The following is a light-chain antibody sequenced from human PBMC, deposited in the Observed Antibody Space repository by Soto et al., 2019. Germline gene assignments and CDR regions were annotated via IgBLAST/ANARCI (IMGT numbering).Light chain of an antibody. J-gene: IGLJ2*01. CDR2: EVT. V-gene: IGLV2-14*01. CDR3: SSYTTNITPVV. Sequence: QSALTQPASVSGSPGQSITISCTGTSGDIGGYNYVSWYQQHPGKAPKLLISEVTNRRSGVSNRFSGSKSGNTASLTISGLQAEDEADYYCSSYTTNITPVVFGGGTKLTVL. CDR1: SGDIGGYNY.